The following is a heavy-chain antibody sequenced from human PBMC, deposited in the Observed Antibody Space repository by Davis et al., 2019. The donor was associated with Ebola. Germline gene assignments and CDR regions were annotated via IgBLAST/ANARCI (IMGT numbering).Heavy chain of an antibody. CDR3: ARLGIRVADV. V-gene: IGHV4-34*01. CDR1: GGSFRGYY. J-gene: IGHJ6*04. Sequence: SETLSLTCAVYGGSFRGYYWSWIRQPPGKGLEWIGEISHSGSTNYNPSLKSPVTLSVDTSKNQFSLKLNSVTAADTAVYYCARLGIRVADVWGKGTTVTVSS. CDR2: ISHSGST. D-gene: IGHD3-10*01.